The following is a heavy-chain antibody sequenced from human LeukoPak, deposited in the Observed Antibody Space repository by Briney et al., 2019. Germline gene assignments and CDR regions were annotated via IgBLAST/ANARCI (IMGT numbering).Heavy chain of an antibody. CDR1: GFTSSSYS. CDR3: ARDGGSTSSDY. CDR2: ISSSGSTI. Sequence: GGSLRLSCAASGFTSSSYSMNWVRQAPGKGLEWVSYISSSGSTIYYADSVKGRFTISRDNAKNSLYLQMNSLRAEDTAVYYCARDGGSTSSDYWGQGTLVTVSS. D-gene: IGHD2-2*01. J-gene: IGHJ4*02. V-gene: IGHV3-48*01.